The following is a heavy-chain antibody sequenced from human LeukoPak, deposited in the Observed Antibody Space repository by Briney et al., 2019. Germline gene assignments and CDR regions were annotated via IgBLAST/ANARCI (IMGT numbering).Heavy chain of an antibody. J-gene: IGHJ6*03. CDR1: GFTFSSYW. CDR2: INGDGSST. CDR3: AKAGGYCSSTSCYSPYYYYYMDV. Sequence: GGSLRLSCAASGFTFSSYWMHWVRQVPGKGLVWVSRINGDGSSTSYADSVTGRFTISRDNAKNTMYLQMNSLRAEDMAVYYCAKAGGYCSSTSCYSPYYYYYMDVWGKGTTVTVSS. V-gene: IGHV3-74*01. D-gene: IGHD2-2*02.